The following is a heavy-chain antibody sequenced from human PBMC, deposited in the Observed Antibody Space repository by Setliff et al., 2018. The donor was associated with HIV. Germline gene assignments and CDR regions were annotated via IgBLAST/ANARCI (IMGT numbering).Heavy chain of an antibody. CDR1: GFTFSDYG. CDR2: IYYDGTNK. V-gene: IGHV3-33*06. D-gene: IGHD3-3*01. J-gene: IGHJ6*03. CDR3: AKETPMGLEWSSPDPRNYNAYYYMDV. Sequence: GGSLRLSCAASGFTFSDYGMHWVRQAPGKGLEWVAVIYYDGTNKYYADSVKGRFTISRDNSKNTLYLQMNGLRVEDTAVYYCAKETPMGLEWSSPDPRNYNAYYYMDVWGEGTTVTVSS.